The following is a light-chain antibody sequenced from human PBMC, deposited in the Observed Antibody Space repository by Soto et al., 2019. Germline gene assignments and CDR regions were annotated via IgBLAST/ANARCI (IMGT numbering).Light chain of an antibody. Sequence: QSVLTQPASVSGSPGQSITISCTGTSSDVGGYNYVSWYQQNPGKVPKLMIYDVSNRPSGVSNRFSGSKSGNTASLTISGLQAEDEADYYCSSYTSSSTLVVFGGGTKVTVL. J-gene: IGLJ2*01. CDR1: SSDVGGYNY. V-gene: IGLV2-14*01. CDR2: DVS. CDR3: SSYTSSSTLVV.